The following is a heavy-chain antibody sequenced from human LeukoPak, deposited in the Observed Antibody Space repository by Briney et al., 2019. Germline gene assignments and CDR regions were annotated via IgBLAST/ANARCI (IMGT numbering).Heavy chain of an antibody. Sequence: PGGSLRLSCAASGFTFSSYAMHWVRQAPGKGLEWVAVISYEGSNKYYADSVKGRFTISRDNSKNTLYLQMNSLRAEDTAVYYCARETYYYDSSGYPPYFDYWGQGTLVTVSS. CDR3: ARETYYYDSSGYPPYFDY. CDR1: GFTFSSYA. V-gene: IGHV3-30*01. J-gene: IGHJ4*02. CDR2: ISYEGSNK. D-gene: IGHD3-22*01.